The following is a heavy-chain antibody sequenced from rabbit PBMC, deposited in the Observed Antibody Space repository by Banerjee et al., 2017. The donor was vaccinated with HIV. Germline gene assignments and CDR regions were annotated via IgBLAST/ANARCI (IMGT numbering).Heavy chain of an antibody. CDR2: IDTGDGNT. J-gene: IGHJ4*01. CDR1: GFSFSNKYV. V-gene: IGHV1S45*01. D-gene: IGHD6-1*01. Sequence: QEQLVESGGGLVQPEGSLTLTCTASGFSFSNKYVMCWVRQAPGKGLEWIGCIDTGDGNTYYASWAKGRFTISKTSSTTVTLQLNSLTAADTATYFCARDPGNAYSNLWGQGTLVTVS. CDR3: ARDPGNAYSNL.